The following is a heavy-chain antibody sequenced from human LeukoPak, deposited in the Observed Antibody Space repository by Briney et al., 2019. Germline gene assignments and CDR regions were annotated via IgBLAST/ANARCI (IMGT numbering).Heavy chain of an antibody. CDR3: AKDSRQWPTNFDS. V-gene: IGHV3-23*01. Sequence: PGGSLRLSCAASGFTFSSYAMSWVRQAPGKGLEWVSAISGSGGSTYYADSVKGRFTISRDNSKNTLYLQMNSLRAEDTAVYNCAKDSRQWPTNFDSWGQGTLVTVSS. J-gene: IGHJ4*02. CDR1: GFTFSSYA. CDR2: ISGSGGST. D-gene: IGHD6-19*01.